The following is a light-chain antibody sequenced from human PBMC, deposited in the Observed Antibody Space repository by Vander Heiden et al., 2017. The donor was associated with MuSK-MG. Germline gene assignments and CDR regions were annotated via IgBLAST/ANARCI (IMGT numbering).Light chain of an antibody. J-gene: IGKJ5*01. V-gene: IGKV1-33*01. CDR2: DAS. Sequence: DIQMTQSPSSLSASVGDRVTITCQASQDISNYLNWYQQKPGKAPKLLIYDASNLETGVPSRFSGSGSGTDFTFTISSLQPEDIATYYCQQYDNLHPFGQGTRLEIK. CDR1: QDISNY. CDR3: QQYDNLHP.